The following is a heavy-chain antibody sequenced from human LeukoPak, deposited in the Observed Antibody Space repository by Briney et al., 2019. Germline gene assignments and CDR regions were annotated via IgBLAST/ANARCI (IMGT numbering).Heavy chain of an antibody. J-gene: IGHJ4*02. Sequence: GGSLRLSCAASGFTFGDYYMSWIRQAPGKGLEWVSYISSSGSPIYYADSVKGRFTISRDNSKNTLYLQMNSLRAEDTAVYYCASILLWYVYDYWGQGTLVTVSS. CDR2: ISSSGSPI. D-gene: IGHD3-10*01. V-gene: IGHV3-11*01. CDR3: ASILLWYVYDY. CDR1: GFTFGDYY.